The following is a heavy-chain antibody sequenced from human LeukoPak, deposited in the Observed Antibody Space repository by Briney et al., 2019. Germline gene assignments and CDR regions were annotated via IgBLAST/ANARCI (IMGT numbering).Heavy chain of an antibody. Sequence: GGSLRLSCAASGFTFSSYAMSWVRQAPGKGLAWVSAISGSGGSTYYADSVKGRFTISRDNSKNTLYLQINSLRAEDTAVYYCAKPVLLWFGESSTDDAFDIWGQGTMVTVSS. CDR2: ISGSGGST. D-gene: IGHD3-10*01. CDR3: AKPVLLWFGESSTDDAFDI. V-gene: IGHV3-23*01. CDR1: GFTFSSYA. J-gene: IGHJ3*02.